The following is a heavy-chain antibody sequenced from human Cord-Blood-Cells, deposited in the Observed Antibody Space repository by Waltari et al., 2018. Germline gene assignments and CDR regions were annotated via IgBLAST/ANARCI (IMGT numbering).Heavy chain of an antibody. CDR1: GGSFSGYY. CDR2: INHSGST. D-gene: IGHD2-8*01. Sequence: QVQLQQWGAGLLTPSETLSPTCAVSGGSFSGYYWSWIRQPPGKGLEWSGEINHSGSTNYNPSLKSPVTISVDTSKNQFSLKLSSVTAADTAVYCCARHAIRTFDYWGQGTLVTVSS. J-gene: IGHJ4*02. CDR3: ARHAIRTFDY. V-gene: IGHV4-34*01.